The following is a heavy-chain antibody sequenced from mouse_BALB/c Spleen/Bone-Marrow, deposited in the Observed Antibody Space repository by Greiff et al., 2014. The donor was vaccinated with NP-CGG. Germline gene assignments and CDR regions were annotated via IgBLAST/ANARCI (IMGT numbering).Heavy chain of an antibody. J-gene: IGHJ3*01. D-gene: IGHD1-1*01. CDR2: IDPANGNT. V-gene: IGHV14-3*02. CDR1: GFNIKDTY. CDR3: AIYYYGSSGFAY. Sequence: EVQLVESGAELVKPGASVKLSCTASGFNIKDTYMHWVKQRPEQGLEWIGRIDPANGNTKYDPKFQGKATITADTSSNTAHLQHSSLTSEDTAVYYCAIYYYGSSGFAYWGQGTLVTVSA.